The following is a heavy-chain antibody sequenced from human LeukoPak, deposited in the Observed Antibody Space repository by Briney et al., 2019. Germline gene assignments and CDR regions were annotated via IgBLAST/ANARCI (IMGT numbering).Heavy chain of an antibody. Sequence: PGGSLRLSCAASGLTFSSYTLNWVRQAPGKGLEWVAYISSSSGTIYYADSVKGRFTISRDNAKNSLYLQMNSLRDEDTAVYYCARDRNSNSWYDYWGQGTLVTVSS. CDR3: ARDRNSNSWYDY. CDR2: ISSSSGTI. V-gene: IGHV3-48*02. CDR1: GLTFSSYT. D-gene: IGHD6-13*01. J-gene: IGHJ4*02.